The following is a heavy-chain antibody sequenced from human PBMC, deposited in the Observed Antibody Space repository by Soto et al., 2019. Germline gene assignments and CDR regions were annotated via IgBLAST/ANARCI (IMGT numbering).Heavy chain of an antibody. J-gene: IGHJ5*02. CDR2: TYYRSKWYN. D-gene: IGHD4-17*01. CDR1: GDSVSSNSAA. Sequence: SQTLSLTCAISGDSVSSNSAAWNWLRQSPSRGLEWLGRTYYRSKWYNDYAVSGKRRIISNPDTSKNQFSLQQNSVTPEDTAVYYCARDPNFGGRPNWFDPWGQVTLVTVSS. CDR3: ARDPNFGGRPNWFDP. V-gene: IGHV6-1*01.